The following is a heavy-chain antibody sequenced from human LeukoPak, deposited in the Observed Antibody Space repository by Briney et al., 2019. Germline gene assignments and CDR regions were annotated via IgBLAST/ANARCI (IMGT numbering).Heavy chain of an antibody. CDR1: GFTFSGYS. D-gene: IGHD1-7*01. J-gene: IGHJ6*03. CDR3: ASDWNYIHYYYYMDV. Sequence: GGSLRLSCAASGFTFSGYSMDWVREAPGKGLEWGSSISSSSSYIYYADSVQGRFTSSTDKAKNSLYLQMHSLRAEDTAVYYCASDWNYIHYYYYMDVWGKGTTVTVSS. V-gene: IGHV3-21*01. CDR2: ISSSSSYI.